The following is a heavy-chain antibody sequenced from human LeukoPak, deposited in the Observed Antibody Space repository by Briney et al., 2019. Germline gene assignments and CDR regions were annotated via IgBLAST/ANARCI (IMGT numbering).Heavy chain of an antibody. Sequence: ASVKVSCRASGGTFSSYAISWLRQAPGQGLEWMGGIIPIFGTANYAQKFQGRVTITTDESTSTAYMELSSLRSEDTAVYYCARSPGYCSSTSCSTNWFDPWGQGTLVTVSS. CDR1: GGTFSSYA. V-gene: IGHV1-69*05. CDR2: IIPIFGTA. J-gene: IGHJ5*02. D-gene: IGHD2-2*01. CDR3: ARSPGYCSSTSCSTNWFDP.